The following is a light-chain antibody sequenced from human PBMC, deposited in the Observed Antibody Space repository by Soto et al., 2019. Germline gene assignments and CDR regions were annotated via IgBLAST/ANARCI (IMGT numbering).Light chain of an antibody. CDR2: GAS. CDR1: QSINSD. V-gene: IGKV3D-15*01. Sequence: GMKQSPATLSVSSGETTRLSCRASQSINSDVTWYQKKVGQTPRLLIYGASNRATGIPARFSGSGSGTDFTLTISSLEPEDFAVYYCQQYNSWPLTFGGGTKV. CDR3: QQYNSWPLT. J-gene: IGKJ4*01.